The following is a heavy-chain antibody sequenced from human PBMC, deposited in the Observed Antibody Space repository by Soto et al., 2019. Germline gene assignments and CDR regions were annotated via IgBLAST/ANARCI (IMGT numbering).Heavy chain of an antibody. J-gene: IGHJ4*02. CDR3: ARDSGSSSVLSVRY. CDR1: GYTFTSYG. D-gene: IGHD6-6*01. Sequence: RASVKVSCKASGYTFTSYGISWVRQAPGQGLEWMGWISAYNGNTNYAQKLQGRVTMTTDTSTSTAYMELRSLRSDDTAVYYCARDSGSSSVLSVRYWGQGTLVTVSS. CDR2: ISAYNGNT. V-gene: IGHV1-18*04.